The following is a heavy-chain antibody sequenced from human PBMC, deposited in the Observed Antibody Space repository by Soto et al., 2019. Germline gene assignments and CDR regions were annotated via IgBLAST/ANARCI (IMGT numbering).Heavy chain of an antibody. V-gene: IGHV4-30-4*01. CDR3: ARESSLWGDRPYYFDY. CDR1: GGSISSGAYY. Sequence: QVQLQESGPGLVKPLQTLSLTCTVSGGSISSGAYYWSWIRQPPGKGLEWIGYIYYSGSTYYNPSLKSRVTISVDTSKNPFSLTLRSVTAADTAVYYCARESSLWGDRPYYFDYWGQGTLVTVSS. D-gene: IGHD2-21*02. J-gene: IGHJ4*02. CDR2: IYYSGST.